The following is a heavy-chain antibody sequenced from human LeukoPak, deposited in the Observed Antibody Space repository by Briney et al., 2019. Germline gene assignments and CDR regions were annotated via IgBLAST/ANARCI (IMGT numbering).Heavy chain of an antibody. CDR1: GGTFSSYA. CDR3: ARVIQLWANFDY. CDR2: IIPILGIA. J-gene: IGHJ4*02. D-gene: IGHD5-18*01. V-gene: IGHV1-69*04. Sequence: SVKVSCKASGGTFSSYAISWVRQAPGQGLEWMGRIIPILGIANYAQKFQGRVTMTRDTSISTAYMELSRLRSDDTAVYYCARVIQLWANFDYWGQGTLVTVSS.